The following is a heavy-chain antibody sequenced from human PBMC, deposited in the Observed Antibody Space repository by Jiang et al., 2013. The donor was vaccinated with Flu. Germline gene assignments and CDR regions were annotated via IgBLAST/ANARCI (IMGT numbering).Heavy chain of an antibody. Sequence: LLKPSETLSLTCAVYGGSFSGYYWSWIRQPPGKGLEWIGEINHSGSTNYNPSLKSRVTISVDTSKNQFSLKLSSVTAADTAVYYCARGPARRWSYYYYGMDVWGQGTTVTVSS. CDR3: ARGPARRWSYYYYGMDV. J-gene: IGHJ6*02. V-gene: IGHV4-34*01. CDR1: GGSFSGYY. D-gene: IGHD6-6*01. CDR2: INHSGST.